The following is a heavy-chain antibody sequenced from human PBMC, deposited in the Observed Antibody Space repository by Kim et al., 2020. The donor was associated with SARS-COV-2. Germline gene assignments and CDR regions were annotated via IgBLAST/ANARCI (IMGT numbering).Heavy chain of an antibody. Sequence: SETLSLTCAVYGGSFSGYYWSWIRQPPGKGLEWIGEINHSGSTNYNPSLKSRVTISVDTSKNQFSLKLSSVTAADTAVYYCARVRFIAGYYGSGSYYKPDKALDYWGQGTLVTVSS. J-gene: IGHJ4*02. CDR2: INHSGST. V-gene: IGHV4-34*01. CDR3: ARVRFIAGYYGSGSYYKPDKALDY. D-gene: IGHD3-10*01. CDR1: GGSFSGYY.